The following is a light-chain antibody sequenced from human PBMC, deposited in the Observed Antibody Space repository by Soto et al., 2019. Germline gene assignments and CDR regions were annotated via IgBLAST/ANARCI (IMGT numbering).Light chain of an antibody. J-gene: IGKJ5*01. Sequence: DIVLTQAPATLSLSPGERATLSCRASESISSDHLAWYQQRPGQSPRLLIYGASSRATGIPDRFSGSGSGTDFTLTISRLEPEDFAVYYCQQYGSSPPTFGQGTRLEIK. CDR3: QQYGSSPPT. CDR1: ESISSDH. CDR2: GAS. V-gene: IGKV3-20*01.